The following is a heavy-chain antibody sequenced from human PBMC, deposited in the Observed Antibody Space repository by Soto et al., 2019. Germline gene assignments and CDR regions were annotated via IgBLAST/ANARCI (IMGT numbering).Heavy chain of an antibody. V-gene: IGHV1-69*13. D-gene: IGHD3-9*01. Sequence: SVKVSCKASGGTFSSYAISWVRQAPGQGLEWMGGIIPIFGTANYAQKFQGRVTIAADESTSTAYMELGSLRSEDTAVYYCARDYDILTGPPIGNYWGQGTLVTVSS. CDR2: IIPIFGTA. J-gene: IGHJ4*02. CDR1: GGTFSSYA. CDR3: ARDYDILTGPPIGNY.